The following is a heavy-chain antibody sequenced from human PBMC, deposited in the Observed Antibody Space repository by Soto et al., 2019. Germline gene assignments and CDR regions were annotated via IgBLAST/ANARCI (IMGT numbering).Heavy chain of an antibody. D-gene: IGHD6-19*01. CDR2: TSYDERNI. J-gene: IGHJ4*02. CDR1: GFTFSTYA. V-gene: IGHV3-30*04. CDR3: ARDEALAGNGKIDY. Sequence: GGSLRLSCAASGFTFSTYAMHWVRQAPGKGLEWVAVTSYDERNIFYADSVKGRFTISRDNSKDTVYLQMNSLRTEDTAVYYCARDEALAGNGKIDYWGQGTLVTSPQ.